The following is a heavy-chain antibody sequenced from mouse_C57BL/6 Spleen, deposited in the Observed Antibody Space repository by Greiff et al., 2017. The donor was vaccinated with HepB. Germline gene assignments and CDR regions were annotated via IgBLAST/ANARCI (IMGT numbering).Heavy chain of an antibody. CDR2: IDPETGGT. D-gene: IGHD2-4*01. V-gene: IGHV1-15*01. CDR1: GYTFTDYE. J-gene: IGHJ4*01. Sequence: QVQLQQSGAELVRPGASVTLSCKASGYTFTDYEMHWVKQTPVHGLEWIGAIDPETGGTAYNQKFKGKAILTADKSSRTAYMELRSLTSEDSAVYYCTREVHYDYDGLYYYAMDYWGQGTSVTVSS. CDR3: TREVHYDYDGLYYYAMDY.